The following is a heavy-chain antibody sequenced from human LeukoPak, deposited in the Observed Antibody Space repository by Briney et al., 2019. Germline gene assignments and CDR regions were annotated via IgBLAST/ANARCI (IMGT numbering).Heavy chain of an antibody. CDR2: ISSSSSYI. V-gene: IGHV3-21*01. CDR1: GFTFSGYS. CDR3: ARDLSSGWHPGYFDY. D-gene: IGHD6-19*01. J-gene: IGHJ4*02. Sequence: GGSLRLSCAASGFTFSGYSMNWVRQAPGKGLEWVSSISSSSSYIYYADPVKGRFTISRDNAKNSLYLQMNSLRAEDTAVYYCARDLSSGWHPGYFDYWGQGTLVTVSS.